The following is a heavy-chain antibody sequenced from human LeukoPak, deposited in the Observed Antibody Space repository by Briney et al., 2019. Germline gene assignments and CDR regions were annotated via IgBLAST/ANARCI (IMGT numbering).Heavy chain of an antibody. Sequence: GGSLRLSCAVSGFSFSSFGMQWVRQAPGKGLEWVAFIRYDETNKFYADSVKGRFTISRDNSNNTLYLQMNSLRAEDSAVYHCAKSQRGYCSSTSCYGDYWGQGTLVTVSS. V-gene: IGHV3-30*02. D-gene: IGHD2-2*03. CDR2: IRYDETNK. CDR1: GFSFSSFG. J-gene: IGHJ4*02. CDR3: AKSQRGYCSSTSCYGDY.